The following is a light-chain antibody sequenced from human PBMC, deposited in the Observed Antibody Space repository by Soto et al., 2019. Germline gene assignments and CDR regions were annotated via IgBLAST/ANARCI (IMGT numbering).Light chain of an antibody. CDR3: PNYHSGPRT. J-gene: IGKJ1*01. CDR2: AAS. Sequence: DIQMTQSPSSLSASVGDRVTITCRASQGISNYLAWYQQKPGKVPKLLIYAASTLQSGVPSRFSGSGSGTDFPITISSLQPDDVSTYYCPNYHSGPRTYGQGTKVEIK. V-gene: IGKV1-27*01. CDR1: QGISNY.